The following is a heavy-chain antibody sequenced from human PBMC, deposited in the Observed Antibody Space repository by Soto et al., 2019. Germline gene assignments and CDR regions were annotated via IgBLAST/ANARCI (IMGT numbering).Heavy chain of an antibody. CDR1: GLTFSSYW. V-gene: IGHV3-74*01. J-gene: IGHJ4*02. CDR3: ARAPYSSGWWGFNY. D-gene: IGHD6-19*01. CDR2: ISTDGSVT. Sequence: EVQLVESGGGLVQPGGSLRLSCAASGLTFSSYWMHWVRQAPGKGLVWVSRISTDGSVTTYADSVKGRFTISRDNANNTLYLQMNSLRTADTAVYYCARAPYSSGWWGFNYGGQGTLVTVSS.